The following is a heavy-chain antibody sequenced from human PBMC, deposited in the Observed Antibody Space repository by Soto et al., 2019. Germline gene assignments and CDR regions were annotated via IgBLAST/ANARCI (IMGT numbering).Heavy chain of an antibody. CDR2: IKQDGSEK. V-gene: IGHV3-7*01. CDR3: ARGFVRLAPGYSSSWYVIRDY. Sequence: RLSCAASGFTFSSYWMSWVRQAPGKGLEWVANIKQDGSEKYYVDSVKGRFTISRDNAKNSLYLQMNSLRAEDTAVYYCARGFVRLAPGYSSSWYVIRDYWGQGNRVTLSS. J-gene: IGHJ4*02. D-gene: IGHD6-13*01. CDR1: GFTFSSYW.